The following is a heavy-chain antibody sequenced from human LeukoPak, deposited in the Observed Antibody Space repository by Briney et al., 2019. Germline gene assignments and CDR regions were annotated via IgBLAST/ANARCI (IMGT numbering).Heavy chain of an antibody. Sequence: SETLSLTCTVSSGSISGYYWSWVRQPPGKGLEWIGYIHDSGNTNYNPSLKSRVTISADTSKNQFSLKLSSVTAADTAVYYCARKYYGRLDPWGQGTLVTVSS. CDR3: ARKYYGRLDP. V-gene: IGHV4-59*01. CDR1: SGSISGYY. J-gene: IGHJ5*02. D-gene: IGHD3-3*01. CDR2: IHDSGNT.